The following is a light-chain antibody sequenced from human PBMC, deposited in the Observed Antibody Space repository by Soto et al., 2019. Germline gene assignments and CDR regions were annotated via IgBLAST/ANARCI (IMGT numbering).Light chain of an antibody. Sequence: QAVVTQEPSLTVSPGGTVTLTCGSNTGAVTTGHYPYWFQQKPGQAPRTLIYDTNNKHSWTPARFSGSLLGGKAALTLSGAHPEDEADYYCSLSYRGVGVFGGGTKLTVL. J-gene: IGLJ2*01. V-gene: IGLV7-46*01. CDR1: TGAVTTGHY. CDR2: DTN. CDR3: SLSYRGVGV.